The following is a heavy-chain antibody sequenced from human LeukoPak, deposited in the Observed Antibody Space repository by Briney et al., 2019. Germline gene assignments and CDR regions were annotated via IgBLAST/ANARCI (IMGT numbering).Heavy chain of an antibody. V-gene: IGHV3-53*01. CDR2: VYSGGST. Sequence: PGGSLRLSCAASGFTVSSNYMSWVRQAPGKGLEWVSVVYSGGSTYYADSVKGRFTISRDNSKNTLYLQMNSLRAEDTAVYYCARVLGYCSGGSCPHYYYYYMDVWGKGTTVTVSS. J-gene: IGHJ6*03. CDR1: GFTVSSNY. D-gene: IGHD2-15*01. CDR3: ARVLGYCSGGSCPHYYYYYMDV.